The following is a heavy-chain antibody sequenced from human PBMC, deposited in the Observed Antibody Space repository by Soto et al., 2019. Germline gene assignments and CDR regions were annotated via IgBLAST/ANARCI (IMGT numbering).Heavy chain of an antibody. Sequence: QVQLMESGGGVVQPGRSLRLSCAASGFTFNTYGIHWVRQAPGKGLEWVAVIWYAGSNKYYADSVKGRFTISRDNSKNTLYLQMNSLRAEDTAVYYCARDTVHFDYWGPGTLVTVSS. J-gene: IGHJ4*02. V-gene: IGHV3-33*01. CDR2: IWYAGSNK. CDR1: GFTFNTYG. CDR3: ARDTVHFDY.